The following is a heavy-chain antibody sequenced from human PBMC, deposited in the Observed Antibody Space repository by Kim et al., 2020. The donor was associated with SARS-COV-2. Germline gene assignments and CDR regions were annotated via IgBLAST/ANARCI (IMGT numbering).Heavy chain of an antibody. J-gene: IGHJ6*02. D-gene: IGHD6-13*01. CDR1: GYTFTSYA. Sequence: ASVKVSCKASGYTFTSYAMNWVRQAPGQGLEWMGWINTITGNPTYAQGFTGRFVFSLDTSVSTAYLQISSLKAEDTAVYYCARASIAAAGTGKGSYYYYYGMDVWGQGTTVTVSS. V-gene: IGHV7-4-1*02. CDR3: ARASIAAAGTGKGSYYYYYGMDV. CDR2: INTITGNP.